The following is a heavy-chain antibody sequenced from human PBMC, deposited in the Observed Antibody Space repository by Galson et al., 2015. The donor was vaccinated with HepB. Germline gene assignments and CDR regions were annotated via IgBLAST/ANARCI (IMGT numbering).Heavy chain of an antibody. D-gene: IGHD6-13*01. Sequence: SLRLSCAASGFTFSNAWMNWVRQAPGKGLEWVGRIKSKTDGGTTDYAAPVKGRFTISRDDSKNTLYLQMNSLKTEDTAVYYCTTDLGYSSSWYGDYYYYYGMDVWGQGTTVTVSS. J-gene: IGHJ6*02. CDR1: GFTFSNAW. CDR3: TTDLGYSSSWYGDYYYYYGMDV. CDR2: IKSKTDGGTT. V-gene: IGHV3-15*07.